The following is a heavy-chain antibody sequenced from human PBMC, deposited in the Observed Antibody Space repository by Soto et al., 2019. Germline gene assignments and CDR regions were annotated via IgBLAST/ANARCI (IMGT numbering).Heavy chain of an antibody. CDR3: ARGGARRLQLLFVFDS. Sequence: EVQLVESGGGLIQPGGSLRLSCAASGFTVSSNYMTWVRQAPGKGLEWVSVIYSGGSTYYADSVKDRFTISRDNPKNTRYSQMNGLRAEDTAVYYCARGGARRLQLLFVFDSSGQGTLVTVS. V-gene: IGHV3-53*01. D-gene: IGHD1-1*01. CDR2: IYSGGST. CDR1: GFTVSSNY. J-gene: IGHJ4*02.